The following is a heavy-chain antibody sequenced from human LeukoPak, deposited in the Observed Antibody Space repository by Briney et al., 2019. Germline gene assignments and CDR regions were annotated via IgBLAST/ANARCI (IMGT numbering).Heavy chain of an antibody. CDR1: GYTFTGYY. V-gene: IGHV1-2*02. CDR3: ARDLIAAEGNDY. J-gene: IGHJ4*02. D-gene: IGHD6-13*01. CDR2: INPNSGGT. Sequence: GASVKVSCKASGYTFTGYYMHWVRQAPGQGLEWMGWINPNSGGTNYAQIFQGRVTMTRDTSISTAYMELSGLRSDDTAVYYCARDLIAAEGNDYWGQGTLVTVSS.